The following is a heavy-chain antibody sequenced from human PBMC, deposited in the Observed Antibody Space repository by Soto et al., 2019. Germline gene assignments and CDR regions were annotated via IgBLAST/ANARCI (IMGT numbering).Heavy chain of an antibody. Sequence: EVQLLESGGGLVQPGGSLRLSCAASGFTFSSYTMSWVRQGPGKGLEWVSGISSSGGSTVYADSVKGRFTISRDNFKSSLYLQMNSMSAEDTAVYYCAKGWGDYWGQGTPVTVSS. CDR1: GFTFSSYT. V-gene: IGHV3-23*01. CDR3: AKGWGDY. D-gene: IGHD7-27*01. CDR2: ISSSGGST. J-gene: IGHJ4*02.